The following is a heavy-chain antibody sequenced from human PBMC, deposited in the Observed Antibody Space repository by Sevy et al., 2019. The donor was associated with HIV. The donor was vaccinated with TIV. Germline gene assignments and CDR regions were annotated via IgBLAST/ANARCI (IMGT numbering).Heavy chain of an antibody. J-gene: IGHJ6*03. CDR1: GFTLSSHA. V-gene: IGHV3-48*03. Sequence: GGSLRLSCEASGFTLSSHAMNWVRQVPGKGLEWVSYISRGSSTKFYTNSVKGRFTISRDNAKNSLYLHMDSLRVEDTAVYYCARDPPETGPKYSYFMDVWGKGTTVTVSS. CDR2: ISRGSSTK. D-gene: IGHD3-9*01. CDR3: ARDPPETGPKYSYFMDV.